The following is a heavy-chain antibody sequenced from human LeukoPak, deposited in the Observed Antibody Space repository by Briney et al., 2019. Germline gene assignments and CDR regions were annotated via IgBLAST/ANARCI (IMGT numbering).Heavy chain of an antibody. CDR2: IHSDDST. Sequence: GGSLTLSCLVSGTTVSSNYMSWVRQASGKGLDWVSIIHSDDSTYYSESVKGRFTISRDNFKNTLYLQMNNLRAEDTAVYYCARDAFYDSSGYYDYWGQGTLVTVSS. CDR3: ARDAFYDSSGYYDY. CDR1: GTTVSSNY. D-gene: IGHD3-22*01. V-gene: IGHV3-66*01. J-gene: IGHJ4*02.